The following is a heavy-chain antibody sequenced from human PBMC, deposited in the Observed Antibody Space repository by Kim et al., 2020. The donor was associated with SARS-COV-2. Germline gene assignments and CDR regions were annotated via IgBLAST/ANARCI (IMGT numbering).Heavy chain of an antibody. Sequence: GGSLRLSCAASGFIFSNAWMTWVRQAPGRGLEWVGQIKSEDDGGTADFAAPVKGRFRISRDDLRHMVYLQMNSLKTEDTAVYYCTTFDYGDGDSRDYWGQGTLVTVSS. D-gene: IGHD4-17*01. CDR2: IKSEDDGGTA. CDR1: GFIFSNAW. CDR3: TTFDYGDGDSRDY. J-gene: IGHJ4*02. V-gene: IGHV3-15*01.